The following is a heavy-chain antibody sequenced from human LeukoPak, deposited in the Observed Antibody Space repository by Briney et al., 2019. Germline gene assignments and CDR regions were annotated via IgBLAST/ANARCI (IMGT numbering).Heavy chain of an antibody. CDR2: IKQDGSAK. D-gene: IGHD4-17*01. CDR1: GFSFSNYW. V-gene: IGHV3-7*01. CDR3: ARDPLSPDYGDLDP. Sequence: GGSLKLSCAASGFSFSNYWMSWVRQAPGKGLEWVANIKQDGSAKYYVDFVNGRFTISRDNAKKSVYLQMNSLRVEDTAVYYCARDPLSPDYGDLDPWGQGTLVTVSS. J-gene: IGHJ5*02.